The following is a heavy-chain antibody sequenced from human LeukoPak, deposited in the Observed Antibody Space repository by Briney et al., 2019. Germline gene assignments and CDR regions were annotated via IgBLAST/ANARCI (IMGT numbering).Heavy chain of an antibody. V-gene: IGHV4-59*01. D-gene: IGHD2-15*01. J-gene: IGHJ4*02. CDR3: ARGFGYCSGGSCYAEYYFDY. CDR2: IYYSGST. CDR1: GGSLSIYY. Sequence: PSETLSLTCTVSGGSLSIYYWSWIRQPPGKGLEWIGYIYYSGSTNYNTSLKSRVTISVDTSKNQLSLKLSSVTAADTAVYYCARGFGYCSGGSCYAEYYFDYWGQGTLVTVSS.